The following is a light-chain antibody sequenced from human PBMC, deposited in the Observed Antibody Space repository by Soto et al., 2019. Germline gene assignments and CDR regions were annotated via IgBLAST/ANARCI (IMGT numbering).Light chain of an antibody. CDR3: QQYSDSPPT. J-gene: IGKJ1*01. V-gene: IGKV3-20*01. Sequence: EIVLAPSPGTLSLSPGDRATLSCRASQRVSARYLAWFHQKPGQAPRLLIFGASARATGIPDRFSGSGSGTDFTLTINSLEPEDFAMYYCQQYSDSPPTFGQGTKGDIK. CDR2: GAS. CDR1: QRVSARY.